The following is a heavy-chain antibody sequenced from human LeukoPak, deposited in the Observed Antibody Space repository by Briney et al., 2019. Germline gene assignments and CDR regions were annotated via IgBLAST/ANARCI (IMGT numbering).Heavy chain of an antibody. CDR2: MYYCGST. CDR1: GASISNYY. J-gene: IGHJ3*02. Sequence: SETLSLTCTVSGASISNYYWSWIRQPPGKGLEWIGYMYYCGSTKYDPSLKSRVTILVDTTKNQFSLKPSSVTAADTAVYFCARSNYHDSSGYYYDGFDIWGRGTMVTVSS. CDR3: ARSNYHDSSGYYYDGFDI. D-gene: IGHD3-22*01. V-gene: IGHV4-59*01.